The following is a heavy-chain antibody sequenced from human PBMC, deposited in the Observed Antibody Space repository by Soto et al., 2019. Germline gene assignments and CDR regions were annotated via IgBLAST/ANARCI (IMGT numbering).Heavy chain of an antibody. CDR2: INHSGST. J-gene: IGHJ6*02. V-gene: IGHV4-34*01. CDR1: GGSFSGYY. D-gene: IGHD2-8*02. Sequence: PSETPSLTCAVYGGSFSGYYWSWIRQPPGKGLEWIGEINHSGSTNYNPSLKSRVTISVDTSKNQFSLKLSSVTAADTAVYYCARVAVLDYYYYGMDVWGQGTTVTVSS. CDR3: ARVAVLDYYYYGMDV.